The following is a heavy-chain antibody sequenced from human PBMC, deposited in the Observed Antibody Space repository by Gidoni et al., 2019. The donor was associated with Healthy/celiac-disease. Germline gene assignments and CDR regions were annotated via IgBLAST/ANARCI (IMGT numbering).Heavy chain of an antibody. Sequence: QLQLQESGPGLVKPSETLSLTCSVSGGSIRSRSYYWGWIRQPPGKGREWIGSIYYSGSTYYNPSLKSRVTISVDTSKNQFSLKLSSVTAADTAVYYCARQLGYCSGGSCYSFDYWGQGTLVTVSS. CDR3: ARQLGYCSGGSCYSFDY. J-gene: IGHJ4*02. D-gene: IGHD2-15*01. V-gene: IGHV4-39*01. CDR1: GGSIRSRSYY. CDR2: IYYSGST.